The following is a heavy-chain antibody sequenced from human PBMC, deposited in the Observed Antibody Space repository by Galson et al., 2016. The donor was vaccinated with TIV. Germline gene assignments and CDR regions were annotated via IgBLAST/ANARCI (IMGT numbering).Heavy chain of an antibody. CDR1: EFTFSNYA. CDR3: AKGGSGSYWDYAMGL. CDR2: ISVSGGST. D-gene: IGHD3-10*01. Sequence: SLRLSCAASEFTFSNYAMNWVRQAPGKGLEWVSAISVSGGSTYYADSVKGRFTVSRDNSKNTLYLQMISLRAEDTALYYCAKGGSGSYWDYAMGLWGQGTTVTVSS. J-gene: IGHJ6*02. V-gene: IGHV3-23*01.